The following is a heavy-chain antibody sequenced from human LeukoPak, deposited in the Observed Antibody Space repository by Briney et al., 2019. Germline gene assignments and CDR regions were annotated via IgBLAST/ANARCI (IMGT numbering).Heavy chain of an antibody. D-gene: IGHD1-20*01. CDR3: ARGTKGMTGAPSDY. CDR1: GGSISSDNHY. J-gene: IGHJ4*02. Sequence: PSETLSLTCTVSGGSISSDNHYWSWIRQPAGKGLEWIGRMYSSGSTNYSPSLVSRVTISIDTSKNQFSLNLSSVTAADTAVYYCARGTKGMTGAPSDYWGQGTLVTVSS. V-gene: IGHV4-61*02. CDR2: MYSSGST.